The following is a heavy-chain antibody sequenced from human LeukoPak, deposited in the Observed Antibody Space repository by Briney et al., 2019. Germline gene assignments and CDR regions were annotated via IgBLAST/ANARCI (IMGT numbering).Heavy chain of an antibody. J-gene: IGHJ4*02. Sequence: SETLSLTCTVSGGSISSSSYYWGWIRQPPGKRLEWIGSIYYSGSTYYNPSLKSRVTISVDTSKNQFSLKLSSVTAADTAVYYCARLGDIVVVPAAMTIDYWGQGTLVTVSS. CDR3: ARLGDIVVVPAAMTIDY. CDR2: IYYSGST. CDR1: GGSISSSSYY. V-gene: IGHV4-39*01. D-gene: IGHD2-2*01.